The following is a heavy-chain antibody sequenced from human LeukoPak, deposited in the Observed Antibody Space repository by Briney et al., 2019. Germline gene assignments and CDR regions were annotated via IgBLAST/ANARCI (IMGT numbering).Heavy chain of an antibody. V-gene: IGHV4-59*08. Sequence: SETLSLTCTVSGGSLSSYYWSWIRQPPGKALEWIGYIYYSGSTNYNPSLKSRVTISVDTSKDQFSLKLSPVTAADTAVYYCARLSPYPGVWASDYWGQGTLVTVSS. CDR1: GGSLSSYY. CDR3: ARLSPYPGVWASDY. D-gene: IGHD6-13*01. J-gene: IGHJ4*02. CDR2: IYYSGST.